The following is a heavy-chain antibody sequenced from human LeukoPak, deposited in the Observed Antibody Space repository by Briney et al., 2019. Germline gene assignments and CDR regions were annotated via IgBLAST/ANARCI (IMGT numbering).Heavy chain of an antibody. CDR2: VNPDGSNT. Sequence: GGSLRLSCEASAFAFSSYYMHWVRQAPGEGLVWVSYVNPDGSNTNYADSVKGRFTISRDNAKNTLYLQMNSLRAEDTAMYYCARDDSGPQAFDLWGQGTMDTVSS. J-gene: IGHJ3*01. CDR1: AFAFSSYY. V-gene: IGHV3-74*01. CDR3: ARDDSGPQAFDL. D-gene: IGHD6-25*01.